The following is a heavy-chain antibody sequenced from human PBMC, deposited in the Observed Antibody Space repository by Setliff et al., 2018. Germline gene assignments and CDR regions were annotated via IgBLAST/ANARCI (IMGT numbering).Heavy chain of an antibody. D-gene: IGHD5-18*01. V-gene: IGHV1-69*05. Sequence: SVKVSCKASGGTFSNCGISWVRQAPGQRLEWMGGTIPIFGTTDYAQKFQGRVTIITDDSTSTAFMQLSSLTSEDTAVYYCVREGVDTRSSTDYRYYMDVWGKGTTVTVSS. CDR2: TIPIFGTT. CDR1: GGTFSNCG. CDR3: VREGVDTRSSTDYRYYMDV. J-gene: IGHJ6*03.